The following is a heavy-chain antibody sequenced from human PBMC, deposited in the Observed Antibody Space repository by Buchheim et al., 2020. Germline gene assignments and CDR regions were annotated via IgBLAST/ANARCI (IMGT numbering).Heavy chain of an antibody. CDR2: IYYSGST. Sequence: QVQLQESGPGLVKPSETLSLTCTVSGGSVSSSNYYWSWIRQPPGKGLEWIGYIYYSGSTNYNPSLKSRVTISVDKSKNQFSLKLSSVTAADTAVYYCARSLHSYYFDYWGQGTL. V-gene: IGHV4-61*01. J-gene: IGHJ4*02. D-gene: IGHD5/OR15-5a*01. CDR3: ARSLHSYYFDY. CDR1: GGSVSSSNYY.